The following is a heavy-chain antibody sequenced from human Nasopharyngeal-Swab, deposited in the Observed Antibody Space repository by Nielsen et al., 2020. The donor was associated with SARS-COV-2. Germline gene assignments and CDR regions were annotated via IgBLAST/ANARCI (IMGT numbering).Heavy chain of an antibody. J-gene: IGHJ4*02. CDR1: GFTFSSYA. CDR3: AKDGRYYASGSHPFDY. Sequence: GESLKISCAASGFTFSSYAMSWVRQAPGKGLEWVSVIYSGGSSTYYADSVKGRFTISRDNSKNTVYLQMNTLRAEDTAVYYCAKDGRYYASGSHPFDYWGQGTLVTVSS. V-gene: IGHV3-23*03. CDR2: IYSGGSST. D-gene: IGHD3-10*01.